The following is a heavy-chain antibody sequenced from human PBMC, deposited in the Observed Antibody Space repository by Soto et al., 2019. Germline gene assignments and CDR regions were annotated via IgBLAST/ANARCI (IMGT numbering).Heavy chain of an antibody. D-gene: IGHD3-16*01. Sequence: QVQLVQSSAEVKNPGASVKVSCKASGYSFTRYGIAWARQAPGQGLEWMGWINTYNGNTNYAQNLQGRVTLTTDTSTSTAYMELTSLRSNDTATYYCAMVDVYVTPSPQDVWGQGTTVIVSS. CDR1: GYSFTRYG. CDR3: AMVDVYVTPSPQDV. V-gene: IGHV1-18*01. CDR2: INTYNGNT. J-gene: IGHJ6*02.